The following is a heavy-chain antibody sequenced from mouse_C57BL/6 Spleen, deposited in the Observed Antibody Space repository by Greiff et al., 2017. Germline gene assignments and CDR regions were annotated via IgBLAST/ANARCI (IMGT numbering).Heavy chain of an antibody. J-gene: IGHJ4*01. D-gene: IGHD3-2*02. V-gene: IGHV5-16*01. CDR3: AREAAQATGGYAMDY. CDR1: GFTFSDYY. CDR2: INYDGSST. Sequence: EVMLVESEGGLVQPGSSMKLSCTASGFTFSDYYMAWVRQVPEKGLEWVANINYDGSSTYYLDSLKSRFIISRDNAKNILYLQMSSLKSADTATYYCAREAAQATGGYAMDYWGQGTSVTVSS.